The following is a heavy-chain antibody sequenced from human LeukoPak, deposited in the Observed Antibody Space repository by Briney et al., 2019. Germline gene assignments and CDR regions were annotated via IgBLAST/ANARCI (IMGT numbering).Heavy chain of an antibody. J-gene: IGHJ4*02. D-gene: IGHD2-2*01. CDR3: ARALTTSWYYFDY. CDR1: GFTVSNNY. Sequence: GGSLRLSCAASGFTVSNNYMSWVRQAPGKGLEWVSVIYSGGGTYYADSVKGRFTISRDNSKNTLYLQMNSLRAEDTAVYYCARALTTSWYYFDYWGQGTLVTVSS. V-gene: IGHV3-66*01. CDR2: IYSGGGT.